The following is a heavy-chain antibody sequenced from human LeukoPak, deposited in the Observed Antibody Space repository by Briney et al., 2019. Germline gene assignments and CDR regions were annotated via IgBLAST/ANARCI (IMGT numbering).Heavy chain of an antibody. J-gene: IGHJ3*01. Sequence: GAWGKCSSKASGYAFTSDGISWVRPATGQGMEWIIWISAYNGNTNYAQKLQGRVTMTTDTSTSTAYMELRSLRSDDTAVYYCARDHYDYGDYEGIGGQGTMVTVSP. V-gene: IGHV1-18*01. D-gene: IGHD4-17*01. CDR2: ISAYNGNT. CDR1: GYAFTSDG. CDR3: ARDHYDYGDYEGI.